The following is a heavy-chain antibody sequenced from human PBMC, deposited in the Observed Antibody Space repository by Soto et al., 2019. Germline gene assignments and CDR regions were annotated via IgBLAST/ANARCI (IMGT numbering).Heavy chain of an antibody. CDR2: ISIRGGGE. CDR1: GFTFSSYA. V-gene: IGHV3-30*03. Sequence: QVQLVESGGGVVQPGKSLRLSCAASGFTFSSYAMHWARQAPGKGLEWVTVISIRGGGEYYAESVRGRFTISRDDSKNTLYLQMDSLRLEDTAVYYCARGTIVARQHLDYWGQGTLVTVSS. D-gene: IGHD6-6*01. J-gene: IGHJ4*02. CDR3: ARGTIVARQHLDY.